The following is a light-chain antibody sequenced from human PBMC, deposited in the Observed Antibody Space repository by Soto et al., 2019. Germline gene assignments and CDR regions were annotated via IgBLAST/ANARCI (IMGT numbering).Light chain of an antibody. J-gene: IGKJ2*01. CDR2: RIS. CDR1: ESLVXXDXXTX. CDR3: MQTTQFPYN. Sequence: DIVXXXXPLXXXXTXGQPASXXXXXXESLVXXDXXTXLSWFQQRPGQPPRLLIYRISNRFSGVPDRFSGSGAGTDFTLKISRVEAEDVGVYYCMQTTQFPYNFGQGTKLE. V-gene: IGKV2-24*01.